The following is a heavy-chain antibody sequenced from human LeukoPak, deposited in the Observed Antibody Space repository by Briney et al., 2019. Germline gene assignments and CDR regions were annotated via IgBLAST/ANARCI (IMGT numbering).Heavy chain of an antibody. CDR1: GGTFSSYA. V-gene: IGHV1-69*13. J-gene: IGHJ6*03. CDR2: IIPIFGTA. D-gene: IGHD6-13*01. Sequence: RASVKVSCKASGGTFSSYAISWVRQAPGQGLEWMGGIIPIFGTANYAQKFQGRVTITADESTSTAYMELSSLRSEDTAVYYCARGYSSSPQRWLRDYYYYMDVWGKGTMVTISS. CDR3: ARGYSSSPQRWLRDYYYYMDV.